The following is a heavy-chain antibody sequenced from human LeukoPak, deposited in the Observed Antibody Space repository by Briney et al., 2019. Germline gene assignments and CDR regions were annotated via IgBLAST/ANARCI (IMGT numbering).Heavy chain of an antibody. CDR2: INHSGST. CDR1: GGSFSGYY. D-gene: IGHD3-22*01. V-gene: IGHV4-34*01. CDR3: ARGRGPTGRRRRVVITNAFDI. Sequence: SETLSLTCAVYGGSFSGYYGSWIRQPPGKGLEWIGEINHSGSTNYNPSLKSRVTISVDTSKNQFSLKLSSVTAADTAVYYCARGRGPTGRRRRVVITNAFDIWGQGTMVTVSS. J-gene: IGHJ3*02.